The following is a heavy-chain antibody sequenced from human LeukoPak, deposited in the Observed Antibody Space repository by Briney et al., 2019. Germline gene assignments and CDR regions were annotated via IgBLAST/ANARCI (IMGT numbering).Heavy chain of an antibody. CDR3: ARDAVASPAAAHYYYYYMDV. J-gene: IGHJ6*03. CDR2: ISYDGSNK. Sequence: GGSLRLSCAASGFTFSSYAMHWVRQAPGKGLEWVAVISYDGSNKYYADSVKGRFTISRDNSKNTLYLQMNSLRAEDTAVYYCARDAVASPAAAHYYYYYMDVWGKGTTVTVSS. D-gene: IGHD2-2*01. V-gene: IGHV3-30-3*01. CDR1: GFTFSSYA.